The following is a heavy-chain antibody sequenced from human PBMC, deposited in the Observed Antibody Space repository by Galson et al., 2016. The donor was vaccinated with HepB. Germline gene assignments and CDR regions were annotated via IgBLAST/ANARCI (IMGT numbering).Heavy chain of an antibody. D-gene: IGHD6-13*01. J-gene: IGHJ3*02. V-gene: IGHV1-69*13. Sequence: SVKVSCKASGGTFSSSTISWVRQAPGQGLEWLGGIIPVFRTAKYAQKFQGRVTITADESSSTAYMELSSLRSEDTALYYCATDEEGSSTLDAFDIWGQGTM. CDR3: ATDEEGSSTLDAFDI. CDR2: IIPVFRTA. CDR1: GGTFSSST.